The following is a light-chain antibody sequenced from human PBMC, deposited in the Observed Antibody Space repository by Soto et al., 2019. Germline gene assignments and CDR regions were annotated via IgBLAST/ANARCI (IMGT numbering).Light chain of an antibody. CDR1: ESVSSGY. CDR3: QQYGSSPPS. CDR2: GAI. Sequence: EIVLTQSPGTLSLSPGERVTLSCRASESVSSGYIGWYQQKPGQAPRLVIFGAIGRATGIPDRFRGSGSGTDFTLTISSLEPEDCAVYYCQQYGSSPPSFGQGTKLEIQ. J-gene: IGKJ2*01. V-gene: IGKV3-20*01.